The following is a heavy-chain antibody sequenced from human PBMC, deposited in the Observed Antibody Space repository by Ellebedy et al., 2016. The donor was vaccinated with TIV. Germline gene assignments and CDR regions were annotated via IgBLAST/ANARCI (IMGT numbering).Heavy chain of an antibody. J-gene: IGHJ5*02. CDR1: GFTFTDYY. D-gene: IGHD2-2*01. CDR3: ARDARFIDQQHNWFDP. Sequence: GESLKISCAASGFTFTDYYMIWIRQAPGKGLEWVPYISNSGSTIYYADSVKCRFTISRDNAKNSLSLLMNSLRAEDTAVYYCARDARFIDQQHNWFDPWGQGTLVTVSS. V-gene: IGHV3-11*01. CDR2: ISNSGSTI.